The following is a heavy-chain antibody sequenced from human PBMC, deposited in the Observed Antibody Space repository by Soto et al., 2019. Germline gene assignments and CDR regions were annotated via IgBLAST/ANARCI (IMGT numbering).Heavy chain of an antibody. CDR2: IFYSVTA. D-gene: IGHD2-21*01. J-gene: IGHJ3*01. CDR3: AREVITPVHQGADDAFDV. Sequence: QVQLQEAGPGLVKPSQTLSLTCIVSGGSISSGNHFWSWIRQPPGKGLEWIGYIFYSVTAYYNSSLKSRVSISVDTSKNQFSLNLSSVTAADTAMYYCAREVITPVHQGADDAFDVWGQGTMVTVSS. V-gene: IGHV4-30-4*01. CDR1: GGSISSGNHF.